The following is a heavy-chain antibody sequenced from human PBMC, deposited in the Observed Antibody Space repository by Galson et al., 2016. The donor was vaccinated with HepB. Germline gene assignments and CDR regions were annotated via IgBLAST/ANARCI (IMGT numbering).Heavy chain of an antibody. CDR2: VYFGRDT. J-gene: IGHJ4*02. V-gene: IGHV4-39*01. CDR1: GDSINTDYY. CDR3: ARHSHWTHLDF. D-gene: IGHD1-1*01. Sequence: SETLSLTCTVSGDSINTDYYWAWIRQSPGKGLEWIASVYFGRDTFYNPSLRSRVSISADPSKSHFSLKLTSVTAADTAVYYCARHSHWTHLDFWGQGTLVTVSS.